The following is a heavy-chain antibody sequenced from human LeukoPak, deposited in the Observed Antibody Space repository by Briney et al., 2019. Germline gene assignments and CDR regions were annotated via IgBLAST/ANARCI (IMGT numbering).Heavy chain of an antibody. V-gene: IGHV1-2*02. CDR3: ARNQLGYCSSTSCYTAVKDAFDI. Sequence: ASVKVSCKASGYTFTGYYMHWVRQAPGQGLEWMGWINPNSGGTNYAQKFQGRVTMTRDTSISTAYMELSRLRSDDTAVYYCARNQLGYCSSTSCYTAVKDAFDIWGQGTMVTVSS. CDR2: INPNSGGT. CDR1: GYTFTGYY. J-gene: IGHJ3*02. D-gene: IGHD2-2*02.